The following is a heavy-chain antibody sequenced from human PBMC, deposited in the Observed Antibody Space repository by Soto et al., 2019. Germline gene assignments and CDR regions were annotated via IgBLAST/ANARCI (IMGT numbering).Heavy chain of an antibody. Sequence: QITLKESGPPLVKPTQTLTLTCTFSGFSRSTSGVGVGWIRQPPGKALEWLALIYWDDDKRYSPSLKSRLTITNDTSKNQVVLTMTNMDPMDTATYYCALATYIAADGQTFDYWGQGTLVTVSS. D-gene: IGHD6-13*01. CDR3: ALATYIAADGQTFDY. CDR2: IYWDDDK. J-gene: IGHJ4*02. CDR1: GFSRSTSGVG. V-gene: IGHV2-5*02.